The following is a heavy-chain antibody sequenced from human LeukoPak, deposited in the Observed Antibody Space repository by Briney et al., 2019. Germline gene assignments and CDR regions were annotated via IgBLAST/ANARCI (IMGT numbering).Heavy chain of an antibody. Sequence: GRSLRLSCAASGFTFDDYAMHWVRQAPGKGLEWVSGISWNSGRIGYADSVKGRFTISRDNAKNSLYLQMNSLRAEDTAVYYCARSPAKLRPADFDYWGQGTLVTVSS. CDR2: ISWNSGRI. CDR1: GFTFDDYA. CDR3: ARSPAKLRPADFDY. D-gene: IGHD1-7*01. V-gene: IGHV3-9*01. J-gene: IGHJ4*02.